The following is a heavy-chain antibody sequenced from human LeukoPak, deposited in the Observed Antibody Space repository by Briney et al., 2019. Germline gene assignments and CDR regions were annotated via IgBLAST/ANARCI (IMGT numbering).Heavy chain of an antibody. CDR1: GYTFTSYY. V-gene: IGHV1-46*01. CDR2: INPSGGST. Sequence: ASVKVSCKASGYTFTSYYMHWVRQAPGQGLEWMGIINPSGGSTSYAQKFQGRVTMTRDTSTSTVYMELSSLRSEDTAVYYCARAKFRQVGATTFDYWGQGTLVTVSS. CDR3: ARAKFRQVGATTFDY. J-gene: IGHJ4*02. D-gene: IGHD1-26*01.